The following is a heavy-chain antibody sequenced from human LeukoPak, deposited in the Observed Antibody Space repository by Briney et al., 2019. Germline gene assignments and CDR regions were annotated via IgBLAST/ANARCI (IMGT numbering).Heavy chain of an antibody. CDR2: INHSGST. CDR3: ARVGYSYGRARGP. V-gene: IGHV4-34*01. J-gene: IGHJ5*02. CDR1: GGSFSGYY. D-gene: IGHD5-18*01. Sequence: SETLSLTCAVYGGSFSGYYWSWIRQPPGKGLEWIGEINHSGSTNYNPSLKSRVTISVDTSKNQFSLKLSSVTAADTAVYYCARVGYSYGRARGPWGQGTLVTVSS.